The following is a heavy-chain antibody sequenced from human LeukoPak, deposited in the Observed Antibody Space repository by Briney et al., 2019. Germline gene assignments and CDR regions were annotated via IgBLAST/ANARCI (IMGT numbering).Heavy chain of an antibody. D-gene: IGHD6-6*01. CDR2: ISGSDGST. J-gene: IGHJ5*02. CDR3: AKGKGYSSSSADH. CDR1: GFTLHSHA. Sequence: GGSLRLSRAASGFTLHSHAMNWVRQAPGKGLEWASAISGSDGSTYYADSVKGRFTISRDNSQNTLYLQMNSLRAEDTGVYHCAKGKGYSSSSADHWGQGTLVTVSS. V-gene: IGHV3-23*01.